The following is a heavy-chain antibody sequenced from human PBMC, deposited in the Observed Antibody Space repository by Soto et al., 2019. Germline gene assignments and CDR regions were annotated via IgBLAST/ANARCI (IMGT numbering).Heavy chain of an antibody. V-gene: IGHV3-9*01. CDR3: ARDMIGDILPTYYKVYYYAMDV. D-gene: IGHD3-9*01. Sequence: PGGSLRLSCAVSGFTFDDYAMHWVRQAPGKGLEWVSGISWDSGSKIYADSVKGRFIISRDNAKNSLYLQMNSLTAEDTALYYCARDMIGDILPTYYKVYYYAMDVWGQGTTVTVS. CDR2: ISWDSGSK. J-gene: IGHJ6*02. CDR1: GFTFDDYA.